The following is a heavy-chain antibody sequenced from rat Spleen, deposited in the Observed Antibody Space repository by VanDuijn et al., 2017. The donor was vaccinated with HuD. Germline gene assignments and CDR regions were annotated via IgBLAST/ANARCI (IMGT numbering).Heavy chain of an antibody. CDR1: GFTFDDYG. CDR2: ISWDGSST. J-gene: IGHJ2*01. CDR3: ARLAYYYDGSYHYYFDY. D-gene: IGHD1-12*02. Sequence: EVKLVESGGGLVQPGRSLKLSCAASGFTFDDYGMAWVRQAPKNGLEWVASISWDGSSTYYPDSVKGRFTISRDNAKSTLYLQMDSLRSEDTATYYCARLAYYYDGSYHYYFDYWGQGVMVTVSS. V-gene: IGHV5-29*01.